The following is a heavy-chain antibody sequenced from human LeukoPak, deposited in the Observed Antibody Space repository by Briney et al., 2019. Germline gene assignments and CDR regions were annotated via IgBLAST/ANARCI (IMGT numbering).Heavy chain of an antibody. CDR3: ARESGVTHYSYGMDV. CDR1: GCFLRSGGYY. Sequence: SETLSLTRTVSGCFLRSGGYYWSWIRQPPGKGLEWIGYIYYSGSTYYNPSLKSRVTISVDTSKSQFSLKLSSVTAADTAVYYCARESGVTHYSYGMDVWGKGTTVTVSS. D-gene: IGHD2-21*02. CDR2: IYYSGST. J-gene: IGHJ6*04. V-gene: IGHV4-31*03.